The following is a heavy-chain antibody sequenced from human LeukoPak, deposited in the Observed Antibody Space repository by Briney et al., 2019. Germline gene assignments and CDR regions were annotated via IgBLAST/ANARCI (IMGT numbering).Heavy chain of an antibody. V-gene: IGHV3-23*01. D-gene: IGHD1-14*01. CDR3: AKDHFGGPDHRRAFDY. Sequence: GGSLRLSCAGSGFTFSFYAMSWVRLAPGKGLEWVSVISDSGDRTFYADSVKGRFSISRDNSKNTLYLRMDSLRAEDTAVYYCAKDHFGGPDHRRAFDYWGPGTLVTVSS. CDR2: ISDSGDRT. J-gene: IGHJ4*02. CDR1: GFTFSFYA.